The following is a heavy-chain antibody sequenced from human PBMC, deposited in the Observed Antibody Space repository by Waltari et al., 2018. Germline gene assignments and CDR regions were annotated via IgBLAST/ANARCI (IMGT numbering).Heavy chain of an antibody. CDR1: GYSFTTYG. V-gene: IGHV1-3*04. CDR3: ARSVPSRGWLYFDY. Sequence: QVQLVQSGAEVKNPGASVKVSCRTSGYSFTTYGIHWVRQAPGQRLEWMGWINTGTGNTRYSQNFQGRVTISRDTSARTAYMELSSLRSEDTAMYYCARSVPSRGWLYFDYWGQGTQGTVSS. J-gene: IGHJ4*02. CDR2: INTGTGNT. D-gene: IGHD6-19*01.